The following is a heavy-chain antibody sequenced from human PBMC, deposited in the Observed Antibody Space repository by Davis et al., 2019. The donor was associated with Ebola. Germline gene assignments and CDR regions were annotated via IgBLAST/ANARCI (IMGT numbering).Heavy chain of an antibody. CDR3: ARGCDYGCLGSNYYYYYGMDV. V-gene: IGHV4-34*01. D-gene: IGHD4-17*01. J-gene: IGHJ6*02. Sequence: SETLSLTCAVYGGSFSGYYWSWIRQPPGKGLEWIGEINHSGSTNYNPSLKSRVTISVDKSKNQFSLKLSSVTAADTAVYYCARGCDYGCLGSNYYYYYGMDVWGQGTTVTVSS. CDR1: GGSFSGYY. CDR2: INHSGST.